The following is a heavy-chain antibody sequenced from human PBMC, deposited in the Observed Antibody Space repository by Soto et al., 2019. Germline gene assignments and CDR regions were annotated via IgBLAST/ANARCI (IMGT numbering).Heavy chain of an antibody. J-gene: IGHJ6*02. D-gene: IGHD3-9*01. Sequence: QVQLVQSGAEVKKPGSSVKVSCKASGGTFSSYAISWVRQAPGQGLEWMGGIIPIFGTANYAQKFQGRVTITADESTSTACRQLSSLRSEDTAVYYCATFTPMFDYPLDYCGMDVWGQGTTVTVSS. V-gene: IGHV1-69*01. CDR2: IIPIFGTA. CDR3: ATFTPMFDYPLDYCGMDV. CDR1: GGTFSSYA.